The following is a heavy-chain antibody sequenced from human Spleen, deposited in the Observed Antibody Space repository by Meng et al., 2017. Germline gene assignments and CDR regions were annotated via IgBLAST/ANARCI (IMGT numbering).Heavy chain of an antibody. V-gene: IGHV4-4*02. Sequence: QVQLPWSGPRRVKPSGTLSLICAVSGDSISTRDWWTWVRQPPGKGLEWIGEIYHSGRANYIPTLKSRVTISVDKSKNQVSLDLRSVIAADTAVYFCARNLVGSSLDYWGQGTLVTASS. CDR2: IYHSGRA. J-gene: IGHJ4*02. CDR3: ARNLVGSSLDY. D-gene: IGHD1-14*01. CDR1: GDSISTRDW.